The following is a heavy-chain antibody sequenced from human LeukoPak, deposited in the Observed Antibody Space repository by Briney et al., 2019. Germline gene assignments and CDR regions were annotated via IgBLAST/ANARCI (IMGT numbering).Heavy chain of an antibody. Sequence: PSETLSLTCTVSGGSISSRSYYWGWIRQPPGKGLEWIGSIYYSGSTYYNPSLKSRVTISVDTSRNQFSLKLSSVTAADTAVYYCARSGYDILTGWAAFDIWGQGTMVTVSS. CDR3: ARSGYDILTGWAAFDI. D-gene: IGHD3-9*01. CDR2: IYYSGST. V-gene: IGHV4-39*07. CDR1: GGSISSRSYY. J-gene: IGHJ3*02.